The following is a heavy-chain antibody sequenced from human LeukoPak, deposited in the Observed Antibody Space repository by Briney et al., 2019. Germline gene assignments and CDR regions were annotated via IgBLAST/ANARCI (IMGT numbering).Heavy chain of an antibody. D-gene: IGHD2-21*02. V-gene: IGHV1-69*13. CDR2: IIPIFGTS. CDR1: GGTFSIYA. J-gene: IGHJ4*02. CDR3: ARGKLPIDIVVVTGREYYFDY. Sequence: SVKVSCKASGGTFSIYAISWVRQAPGQGLEWMGGIIPIFGTSNYAQKFQGRVTITADESTSTAYMELSSLRSEDTAVYYCARGKLPIDIVVVTGREYYFDYWGQGTLVTVSS.